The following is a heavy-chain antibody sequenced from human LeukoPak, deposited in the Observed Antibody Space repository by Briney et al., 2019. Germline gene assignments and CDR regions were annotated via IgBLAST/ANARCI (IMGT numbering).Heavy chain of an antibody. V-gene: IGHV3-66*01. CDR1: GFSVSSNY. CDR2: IYTGGNT. D-gene: IGHD1-26*01. J-gene: IGHJ4*02. CDR3: TRDPRGNYLGY. Sequence: GGSLRLSCAASGFSVSSNYMTWVRQAPGKGLEWVSVIYTGGNTYYADSVKGRFTISRDHSKNTLYLQMNSLRAEDTAVYYCTRDPRGNYLGYWGQGTLVTVSS.